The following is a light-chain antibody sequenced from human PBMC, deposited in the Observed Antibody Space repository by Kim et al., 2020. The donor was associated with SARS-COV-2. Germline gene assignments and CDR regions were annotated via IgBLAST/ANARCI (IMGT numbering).Light chain of an antibody. J-gene: IGKJ2*01. CDR2: DAS. Sequence: PGERATLSCRASQSVSSYLAWYQQKPGQAPRLLIYDASNRATGIPARFSGSGSGTDFTLTISSLEPEDFAVYYCQQRSNWPPRYTFGQGTKLEIK. CDR1: QSVSSY. V-gene: IGKV3-11*01. CDR3: QQRSNWPPRYT.